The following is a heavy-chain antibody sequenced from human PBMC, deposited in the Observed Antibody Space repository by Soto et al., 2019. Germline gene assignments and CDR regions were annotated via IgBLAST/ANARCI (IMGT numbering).Heavy chain of an antibody. CDR1: GGSISSGGYY. CDR3: ARVASWIQLWFDY. CDR2: IYYSGST. D-gene: IGHD5-18*01. V-gene: IGHV4-31*03. Sequence: SETLSLTCTVSGGSISSGGYYWSWIRQHPGKGLEWIGYIYYSGSTYYNPSLKSRVTISVDTSKNRFSLKLSSVTAADTAVYYCARVASWIQLWFDYWGQGTLVTVSS. J-gene: IGHJ4*02.